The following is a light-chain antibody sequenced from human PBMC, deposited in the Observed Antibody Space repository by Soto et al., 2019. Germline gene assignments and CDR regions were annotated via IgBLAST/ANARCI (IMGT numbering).Light chain of an antibody. CDR2: AAS. CDR3: QQYGSLPYT. Sequence: EIVLTQSPGSLSLSPGERATLSCRASQSVSNSYLAWYQQKPGQAPRLLIYAASTRATGIPERFSGSGSGTDFTLTISRLEPEDFAVYHCQQYGSLPYTFGQGTKVDIK. CDR1: QSVSNSY. J-gene: IGKJ2*01. V-gene: IGKV3-20*01.